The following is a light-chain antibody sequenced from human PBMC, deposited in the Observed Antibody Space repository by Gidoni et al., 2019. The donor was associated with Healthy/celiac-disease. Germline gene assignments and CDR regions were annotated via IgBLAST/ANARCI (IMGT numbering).Light chain of an antibody. Sequence: SYALTQATSVSVSPGQTASITCSGDNLGNKFASWYRQKPGPSPVVVIFQDTNRPSGIPERFSGSNSGNTATLTISGTQAMDEGDYYCQVWDSSIVVFGGGTKLTVL. V-gene: IGLV3-1*01. J-gene: IGLJ2*01. CDR3: QVWDSSIVV. CDR2: QDT. CDR1: NLGNKF.